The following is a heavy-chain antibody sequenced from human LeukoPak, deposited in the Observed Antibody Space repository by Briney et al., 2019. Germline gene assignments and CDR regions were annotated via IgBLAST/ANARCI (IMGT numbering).Heavy chain of an antibody. CDR3: ARLDPGLRPYGEGVYY. J-gene: IGHJ4*02. V-gene: IGHV1-8*01. CDR2: MNPNSGNT. CDR1: GYTFTSYD. D-gene: IGHD4-17*01. Sequence: VASVKVSCKASGYTFTSYDINWVRQATGQGLEWMGWMNPNSGNTGYAQKFLGRVTMTRNTSISTAYMELSSLRSEDTAVYYCARLDPGLRPYGEGVYYWGQGTLVTVSS.